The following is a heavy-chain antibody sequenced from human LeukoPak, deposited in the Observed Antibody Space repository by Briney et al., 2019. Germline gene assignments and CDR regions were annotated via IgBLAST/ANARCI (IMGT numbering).Heavy chain of an antibody. D-gene: IGHD1-26*01. CDR2: INHSGST. V-gene: IGHV4-34*01. CDR3: ARCSGSTYYFDY. J-gene: IGHJ4*02. CDR1: GGSFSGYY. Sequence: PSETLSLTCAVYGGSFSGYYWSWIRQPPGKGLEWIGEINHSGSTDYNPSLKSRFTISVDTSKNQFSLKLSSVTAADTAVYYCARCSGSTYYFDYWGQGTLVTVSS.